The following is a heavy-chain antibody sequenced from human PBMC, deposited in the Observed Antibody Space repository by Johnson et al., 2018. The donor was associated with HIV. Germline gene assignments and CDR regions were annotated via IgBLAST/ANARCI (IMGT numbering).Heavy chain of an antibody. Sequence: QVLLVESGGGLVQPGGSLRLSCAASGFTFSDYYMSWIRQAPGKGLEWVSYISSSGSTIYYADSVKGRFTISRDNAKNSLYLQMNSLRAGDPAVYYCARSPETGDRRRRAFDIGGHGTMVTVSS. CDR1: GFTFSDYY. CDR3: ARSPETGDRRRRAFDI. CDR2: ISSSGSTI. V-gene: IGHV3-11*04. J-gene: IGHJ3*02. D-gene: IGHD1-14*01.